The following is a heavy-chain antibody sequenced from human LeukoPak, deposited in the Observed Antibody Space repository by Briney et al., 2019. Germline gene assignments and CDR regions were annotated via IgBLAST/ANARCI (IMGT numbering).Heavy chain of an antibody. Sequence: ETLSLTCTVSGGSISSYYWSWIRQPPGKGLEWVSVISGSGVTIDYADSVMGRFTISRDNSKNTLYLQLDSLRAEDTAVYFCAKGLWGAYYYGMDVWGQGITVIAS. D-gene: IGHD3-16*01. CDR3: AKGLWGAYYYGMDV. J-gene: IGHJ6*02. CDR1: GGSISSYY. CDR2: ISGSGVTI. V-gene: IGHV3-23*01.